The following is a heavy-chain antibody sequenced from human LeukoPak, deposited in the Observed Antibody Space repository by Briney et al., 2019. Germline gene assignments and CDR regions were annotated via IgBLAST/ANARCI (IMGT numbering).Heavy chain of an antibody. CDR3: ARPHFPYYYDSSGYYFYDY. V-gene: IGHV1-18*01. J-gene: IGHJ4*02. Sequence: ASVKVSCKASGCTFTSYGISWVRQAPGQELEWMGWISAYNGNTNYAQKLQGRVTMTTDTSTSTAYMELRSLRSDDTAVYYCARPHFPYYYDSSGYYFYDYWGQGTLVTVSS. CDR2: ISAYNGNT. D-gene: IGHD3-22*01. CDR1: GCTFTSYG.